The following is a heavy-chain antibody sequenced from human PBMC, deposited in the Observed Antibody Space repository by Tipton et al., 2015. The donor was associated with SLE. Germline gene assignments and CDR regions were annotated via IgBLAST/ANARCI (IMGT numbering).Heavy chain of an antibody. Sequence: TLSLTCAVSGGSMTRTRFYWGLIRQSPGQGLEWIGYSYYTGSTYYNPSLQSRVTISIDTSKNQFSLSLSSVTAADTAVYYCAGSISWSPNWFDPWGLGTLVTVSS. J-gene: IGHJ5*02. V-gene: IGHV4-61*05. CDR2: SYYTGST. CDR1: GGSMTRTRFY. CDR3: AGSISWSPNWFDP. D-gene: IGHD2-2*01.